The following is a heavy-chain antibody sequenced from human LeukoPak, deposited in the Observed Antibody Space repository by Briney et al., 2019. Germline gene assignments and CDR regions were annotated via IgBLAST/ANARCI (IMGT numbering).Heavy chain of an antibody. J-gene: IGHJ4*02. Sequence: PGGSLRLSCAASGFTFSTYSMKWVRQAPGKCLEWVSYISSSSGTIYYADSVKGRFTISRDNAKNSLYLQMNGLRDEDTAVYYCARDQSDYYGSGSYSEGSYWGQGTLVTVSS. CDR1: GFTFSTYS. CDR2: ISSSSGTI. D-gene: IGHD3-10*01. CDR3: ARDQSDYYGSGSYSEGSY. V-gene: IGHV3-48*02.